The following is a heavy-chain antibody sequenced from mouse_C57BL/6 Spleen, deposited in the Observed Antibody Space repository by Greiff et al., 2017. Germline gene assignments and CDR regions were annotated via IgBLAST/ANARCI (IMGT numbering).Heavy chain of an antibody. CDR1: GYTFTSYW. V-gene: IGHV1-69*01. CDR3: ARRDYGSSLWFAY. D-gene: IGHD1-1*01. CDR2: IDPSDSYT. J-gene: IGHJ3*01. Sequence: VQLQQPGAELVMPGASVKLSCKASGYTFTSYWMHWVKQRPGQGLEWIGEIDPSDSYTNYNQKFKGKSTLTVDKSSSTAYMQLSSLTSEDSAVYYCARRDYGSSLWFAYWGQGTLVTVSA.